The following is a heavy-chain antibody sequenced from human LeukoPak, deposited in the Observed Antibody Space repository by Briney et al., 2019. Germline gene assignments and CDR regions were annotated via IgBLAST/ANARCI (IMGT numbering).Heavy chain of an antibody. D-gene: IGHD5-12*01. J-gene: IGHJ5*02. CDR2: TYYRSKWYN. Sequence: SQTLSLTCAISGDSVSSNSSAWNWIRQSPSRGLEWLGRTYYRSKWYNDYAVSVKSRITINPDTSKNQFSLQLNSVTPEDTAVYYCARGVATGGKNWFDPWGQGTLVTVSS. CDR1: GDSVSSNSSA. V-gene: IGHV6-1*01. CDR3: ARGVATGGKNWFDP.